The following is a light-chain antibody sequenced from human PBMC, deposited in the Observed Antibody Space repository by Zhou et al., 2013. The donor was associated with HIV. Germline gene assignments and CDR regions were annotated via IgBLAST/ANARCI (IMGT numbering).Light chain of an antibody. CDR3: QQFTGSLS. V-gene: IGKV3-11*01. CDR1: QSVSSY. CDR2: DAS. Sequence: EIVLTQSPATLSLSPGERATLSCRASQSVSSYLAWYQQKPGQAPRLLIYDASNRATGIPARFSGSGSGTDFTLTISSLEPEDFAVYYCQQFTGSLSFGPGTKVEIK. J-gene: IGKJ3*01.